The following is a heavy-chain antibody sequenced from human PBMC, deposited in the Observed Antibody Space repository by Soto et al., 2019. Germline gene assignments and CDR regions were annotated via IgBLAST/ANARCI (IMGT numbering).Heavy chain of an antibody. CDR3: AKRPLSIITFDY. V-gene: IGHV3-9*01. J-gene: IGHJ4*02. Sequence: GGSLRLSCAASGFTFDDYAMHWVRQAPGKGLEWASGISWNSGNIVYADSVKGRFTISRDNSKNTLYLQMNSLRAEDTAVYYCAKRPLSIITFDYWGQGTLVTVSS. CDR2: ISWNSGNI. CDR1: GFTFDDYA. D-gene: IGHD3-16*01.